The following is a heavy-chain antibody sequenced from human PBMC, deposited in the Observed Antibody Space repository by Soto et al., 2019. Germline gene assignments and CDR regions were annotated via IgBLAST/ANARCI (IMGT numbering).Heavy chain of an antibody. CDR2: INAGNGNT. CDR3: AIGFIRRAADSFHP. J-gene: IGHJ5*02. V-gene: IGHV1-3*01. D-gene: IGHD2-21*01. Sequence: GASVKVSCKASGYTFTSYAMHWVRQAPGQRLEWMGWINAGNGNTKYSQKFQGRVTITRDTSASTAYMELSSLRSEDTAVYYFAIGFIRRAADSFHPCGQATLVTVSS. CDR1: GYTFTSYA.